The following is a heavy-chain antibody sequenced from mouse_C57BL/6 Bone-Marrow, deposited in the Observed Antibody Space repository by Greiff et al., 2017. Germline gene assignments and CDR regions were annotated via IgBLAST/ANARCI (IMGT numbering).Heavy chain of an antibody. CDR3: ARGIYCYGSSGWDY. D-gene: IGHD1-1*01. CDR2: IDPSDSYT. Sequence: QVQLQQPGAELVRPGTSVKLSCKASGYTFTSYWMHWVKQRPGQGLEWIGVIDPSDSYTNYNQKFKGKATLTVDTSSSTAYMQLSSLTSEDSAVYYCARGIYCYGSSGWDYWGQGTTLTVSS. CDR1: GYTFTSYW. J-gene: IGHJ2*01. V-gene: IGHV1-59*01.